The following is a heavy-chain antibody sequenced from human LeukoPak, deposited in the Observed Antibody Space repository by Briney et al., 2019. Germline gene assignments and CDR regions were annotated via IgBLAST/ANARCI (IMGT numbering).Heavy chain of an antibody. CDR2: IIPIFGTA. J-gene: IGHJ6*03. CDR3: AGGYCSGGSCYSGNYYYYMDV. D-gene: IGHD2-15*01. CDR1: GGTFSSYA. V-gene: IGHV1-69*01. Sequence: SVKVSCKASGGTFSSYAISWVRQAPGQGLEWRGGIIPIFGTANYAQKFQGRVTITADESTSTAYMELSSPRSEDTAVYYCAGGYCSGGSCYSGNYYYYMDVWGKGTTVTVSS.